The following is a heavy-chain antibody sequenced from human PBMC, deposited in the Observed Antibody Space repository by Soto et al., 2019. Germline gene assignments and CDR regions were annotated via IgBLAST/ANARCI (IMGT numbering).Heavy chain of an antibody. D-gene: IGHD6-13*01. CDR1: GGSFSGYY. CDR2: INHSGST. J-gene: IGHJ4*02. V-gene: IGHV4-34*01. Sequence: SETLSLTCAVYGGSFSGYYCSWIRQPPGKGLEWIGEINHSGSTNYNPSLKSRVTISVDTSKNQFSLKLSSVTAADTAVYYCARRGAAAGPIYYFDYWGQGTLVTVSS. CDR3: ARRGAAAGPIYYFDY.